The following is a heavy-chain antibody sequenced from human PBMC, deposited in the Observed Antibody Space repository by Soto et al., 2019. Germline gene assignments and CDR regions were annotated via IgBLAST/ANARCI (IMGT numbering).Heavy chain of an antibody. CDR2: IIPIFGTA. CDR1: GGTFSSYA. V-gene: IGHV1-69*13. D-gene: IGHD6-13*01. CDR3: ARAGYSSSWYLHYGMDV. Sequence: SVKVSCKASGGTFSSYAISWVRQAPGQGLEWMGGIIPIFGTANYAQKFQGRVTITADESTSTAYMELSSLRSEDTAVYYCARAGYSSSWYLHYGMDVWGQGTTVTVS. J-gene: IGHJ6*02.